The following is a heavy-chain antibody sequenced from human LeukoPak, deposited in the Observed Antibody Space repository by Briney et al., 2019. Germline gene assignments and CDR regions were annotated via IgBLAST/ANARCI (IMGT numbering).Heavy chain of an antibody. CDR1: GYTFTGYY. Sequence: ASVKVSCKASGYTFTGYYMHWVRQAPGQGLEWMGWINPNSGGTNYAQKFQGRVTMTRDTSISTAYMELSRLRSDDTAVYYCARDGLTMVRGVIIWKYYFDYWGQGTLVTVSS. V-gene: IGHV1-2*02. D-gene: IGHD3-10*01. CDR3: ARDGLTMVRGVIIWKYYFDY. J-gene: IGHJ4*02. CDR2: INPNSGGT.